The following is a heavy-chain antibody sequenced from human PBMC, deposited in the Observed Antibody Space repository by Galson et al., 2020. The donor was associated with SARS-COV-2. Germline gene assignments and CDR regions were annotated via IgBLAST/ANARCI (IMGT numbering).Heavy chain of an antibody. V-gene: IGHV1-46*01. Sequence: ASVKVSCKASGYTFTSYYMHWVRQAPGQGLEWMGIINPSGGSTSYAQKFQGRVTMTRDTSTSTVYMELSSLRSEDTAVYYCARESDASTSSNTWLGELYYYYYMDDRGKGTKVTVSS. CDR1: GYTFTSYY. CDR2: INPSGGST. CDR3: ARESDASTSSNTWLGELYYYYYMDD. D-gene: IGHD3-10*01. J-gene: IGHJ6*03.